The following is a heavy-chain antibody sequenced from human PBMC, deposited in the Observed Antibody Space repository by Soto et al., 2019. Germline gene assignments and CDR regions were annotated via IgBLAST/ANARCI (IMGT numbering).Heavy chain of an antibody. Sequence: ASVKVSCTASGYTFTSYGISWVRQAPGQGLEWMGWISAYNGNTNYAQKLQGRVTMTTDTSTSTAYMELRSLRSDDTAVYYCARVGDSGSYQYYFDYWGQGTLVTVSS. CDR3: ARVGDSGSYQYYFDY. J-gene: IGHJ4*02. CDR1: GYTFTSYG. V-gene: IGHV1-18*01. D-gene: IGHD1-26*01. CDR2: ISAYNGNT.